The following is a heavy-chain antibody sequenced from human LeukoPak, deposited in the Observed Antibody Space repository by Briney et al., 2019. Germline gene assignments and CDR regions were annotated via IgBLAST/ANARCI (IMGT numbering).Heavy chain of an antibody. CDR1: GGSISSYY. V-gene: IGHV4-59*12. D-gene: IGHD1-26*01. Sequence: KASETLSLTCTVSGGSISSYYWSWIRQPPGKGLEWIGYIYDSGSTNYNPSLKSRVTISVDTSKNQFSLKLSSVTAADTAVYYCASANSGSYWGFSYWGQGTLVTVSS. J-gene: IGHJ4*02. CDR3: ASANSGSYWGFSY. CDR2: IYDSGST.